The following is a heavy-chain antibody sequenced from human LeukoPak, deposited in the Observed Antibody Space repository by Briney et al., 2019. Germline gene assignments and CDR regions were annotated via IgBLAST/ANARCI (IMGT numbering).Heavy chain of an antibody. V-gene: IGHV3-7*01. CDR2: IKEDGSKK. J-gene: IGHJ5*02. Sequence: GGSLRLSCVVSGFTFSRYWMSWVRQAPGKGLEWVANIKEDGSKKDYVDSVKGRFTISRDNAKNSLYLQMNSLRAEDTAVYYCARRLSFIGNWFDPWGQGTLVTVSS. CDR1: GFTFSRYW. D-gene: IGHD3-16*02. CDR3: ARRLSFIGNWFDP.